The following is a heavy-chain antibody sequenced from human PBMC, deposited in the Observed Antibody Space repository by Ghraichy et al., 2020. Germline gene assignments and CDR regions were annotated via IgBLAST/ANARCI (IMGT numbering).Heavy chain of an antibody. CDR2: IYYSGST. CDR3: ARRDEYYYDSSGLPPGYFDL. V-gene: IGHV4-39*01. CDR1: GGSISSSSYN. J-gene: IGHJ2*01. D-gene: IGHD3-22*01. Sequence: SETLSLTCTVSGGSISSSSYNWGWIRQPPGKGLEWIGSIYYSGSTYYNPSLKSRVTISVDTSKNQFSLKLSSVTAADTAVYYCARRDEYYYDSSGLPPGYFDLWGRGTLVTVSS.